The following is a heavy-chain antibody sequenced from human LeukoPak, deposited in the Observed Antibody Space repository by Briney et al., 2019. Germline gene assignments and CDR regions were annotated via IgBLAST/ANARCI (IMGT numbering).Heavy chain of an antibody. CDR1: GFTFSSYS. CDR3: ARGYARICPGGFDI. J-gene: IGHJ3*02. V-gene: IGHV3-48*02. Sequence: GGSLRLSCAASGFTFSSYSMNWVRQAPGKGLEWVSYISSSSSTIYYADSVKGRFTISRDNAKNSLYLQMNSLRDEDTAVYYCARGYARICPGGFDIWGQGTMVTVSS. CDR2: ISSSSSTI. D-gene: IGHD2-2*01.